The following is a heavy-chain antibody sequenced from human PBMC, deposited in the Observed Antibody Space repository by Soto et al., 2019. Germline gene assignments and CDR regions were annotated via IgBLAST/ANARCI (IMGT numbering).Heavy chain of an antibody. J-gene: IGHJ4*02. D-gene: IGHD6-13*01. CDR1: GRTCEDYA. V-gene: IGHV3-9*01. Sequence: GGSLTLSWAASGRTCEDYAMHGDRQAPAKGLEWVSGISWNSGSIGYADSVKGRFTIYRDNAKNSLYLQMNSLRAEDTALYYCAKETSHSNWYSFDYCGQGTPVKVSS. CDR2: ISWNSGSI. CDR3: AKETSHSNWYSFDY.